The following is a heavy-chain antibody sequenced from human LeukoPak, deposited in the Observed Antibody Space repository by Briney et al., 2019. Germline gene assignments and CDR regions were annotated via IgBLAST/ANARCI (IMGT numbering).Heavy chain of an antibody. Sequence: SETLSLTWTVSGGSISSYYWSWIRQPAGKGLGWIGRIYTSGSTNYNPSLKSRVTMSVDTSKNQFSLKLSSVTAADTAVYYCARGSSSWFDWYFDLWGSGTLVTVSS. J-gene: IGHJ2*01. D-gene: IGHD6-13*01. CDR1: GGSISSYY. CDR3: ARGSSSWFDWYFDL. V-gene: IGHV4-4*07. CDR2: IYTSGST.